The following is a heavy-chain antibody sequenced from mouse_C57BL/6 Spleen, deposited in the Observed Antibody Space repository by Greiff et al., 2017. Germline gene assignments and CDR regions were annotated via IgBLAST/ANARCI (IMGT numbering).Heavy chain of an antibody. CDR1: GYTFTGYW. Sequence: VKLQESGAELMKPGASVKLSCKATGYTFTGYWIEWVKQRPGHGLEWIGEILPGSGSTNYNEKFKGKATFTADTSSNTAYMQLSSLTTEDSAIXFCARKTKGDYYSGSSWFAYWGQGTLVTVSA. CDR2: ILPGSGST. J-gene: IGHJ3*01. D-gene: IGHD1-1*01. CDR3: ARKTKGDYYSGSSWFAY. V-gene: IGHV1-9*01.